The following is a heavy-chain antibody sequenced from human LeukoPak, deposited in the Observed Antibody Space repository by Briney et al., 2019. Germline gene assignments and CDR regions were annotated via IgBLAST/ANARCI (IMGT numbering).Heavy chain of an antibody. Sequence: ASVKVSCKASGYTFSNYGISWVRQAPGLGLEWMGWTSYNGNTNYAQKFQDRVTTTTDTSTTTAYMELSSLRSEDTAVYYCATAPYSSGWFQFDRWGQGTLVTVSS. D-gene: IGHD6-19*01. CDR2: TSYNGNT. V-gene: IGHV1-18*04. CDR3: ATAPYSSGWFQFDR. J-gene: IGHJ5*02. CDR1: GYTFSNYG.